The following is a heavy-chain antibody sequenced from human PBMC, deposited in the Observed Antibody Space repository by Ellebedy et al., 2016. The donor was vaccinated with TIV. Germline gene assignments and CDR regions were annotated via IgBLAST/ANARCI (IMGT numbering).Heavy chain of an antibody. CDR3: ARRFDIVTGSYPRGYYGLDI. Sequence: AASVKVSCKASGYTFTTYAIHWARQAPGQRPEWMGWINAGIGNPKYSENFQGRVTITTDTSASTAYMELSNLRSEDTAVYYCARRFDIVTGSYPRGYYGLDIWGQGTTVTVSS. CDR2: INAGIGNP. J-gene: IGHJ6*02. D-gene: IGHD3-9*01. V-gene: IGHV1-3*01. CDR1: GYTFTTYA.